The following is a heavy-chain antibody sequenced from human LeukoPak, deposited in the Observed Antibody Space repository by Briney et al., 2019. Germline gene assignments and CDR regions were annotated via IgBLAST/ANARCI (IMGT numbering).Heavy chain of an antibody. D-gene: IGHD3-22*01. Sequence: PGGSLRLSCAASGFTFSSYGMHWVRQAPGKGLEWGALISYDGSNKYYADSVKGRFTISRDNSKNTLYLQMNSLRAEDTAVYYCAKDARIYYYDSSGYYEGRYYFDYWGQGTLVTVSS. J-gene: IGHJ4*02. V-gene: IGHV3-30*18. CDR3: AKDARIYYYDSSGYYEGRYYFDY. CDR1: GFTFSSYG. CDR2: ISYDGSNK.